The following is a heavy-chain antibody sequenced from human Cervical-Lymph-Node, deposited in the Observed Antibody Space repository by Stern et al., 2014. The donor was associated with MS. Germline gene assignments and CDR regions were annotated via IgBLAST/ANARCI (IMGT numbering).Heavy chain of an antibody. CDR1: GYSFATYW. CDR2: IYPGDSDT. Sequence: VQLLESGAEVKKPGESLKTSCKGSGYSFATYWIGWVRQLPGKGMEWMGIIYPGDSDTRYSPSFQGQVTISADKSISTAYLHWSSLKASDTAMYYCARPGDDTAKYGLDVWGQGTTVTVSS. D-gene: IGHD5-18*01. J-gene: IGHJ6*02. CDR3: ARPGDDTAKYGLDV. V-gene: IGHV5-51*03.